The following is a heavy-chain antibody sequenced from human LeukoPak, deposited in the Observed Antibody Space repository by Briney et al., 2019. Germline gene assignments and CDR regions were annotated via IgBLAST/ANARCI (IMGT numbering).Heavy chain of an antibody. D-gene: IGHD2-8*01. V-gene: IGHV3-30*18. J-gene: IGHJ4*02. CDR3: AKGGDIVLMVYAHFDY. Sequence: GGSLRLSCAASGFTFSSYGIHWVRQAPGKGLEWVAVISFDGTNKYYADSVKGRFTISRDNSKNTLSLQMNSLRAEDTAVYYCAKGGDIVLMVYAHFDYWGQGTLVTVSS. CDR1: GFTFSSYG. CDR2: ISFDGTNK.